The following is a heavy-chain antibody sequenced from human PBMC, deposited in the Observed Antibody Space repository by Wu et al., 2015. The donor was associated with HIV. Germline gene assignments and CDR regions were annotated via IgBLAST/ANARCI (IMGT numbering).Heavy chain of an antibody. CDR2: INPNSGGT. D-gene: IGHD3-10*01. CDR3: ARDGDTMVRGVTNQIDY. Sequence: QVQLVQSGAEVKKPGASVKVSCKASGYTFTGYYMHWVRQAPGQGLEWMGWINPNSGGTDYAQKFQGRVTMTRDTSINTAYMELSSLRSDDTAVYYCARDGDTMVRGVTNQIDYWGQGTLVTVSS. CDR1: GYTFTGYY. V-gene: IGHV1-2*02. J-gene: IGHJ4*02.